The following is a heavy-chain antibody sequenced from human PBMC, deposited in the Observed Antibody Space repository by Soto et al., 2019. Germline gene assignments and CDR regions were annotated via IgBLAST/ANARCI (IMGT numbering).Heavy chain of an antibody. V-gene: IGHV1-18*01. D-gene: IGHD1-26*01. J-gene: IGHJ3*01. CDR2: ISTYNGKT. CDR1: GYTFTSHG. Sequence: QVHLVQSGGEVKNPGASVKVYCKPSGYTFTSHGLSWVRQAPGQGLEWMGWISTYNGKTDYAQKFQGRVTMTADTRTTTGYMELRSLRSDDTAVYYCARLLTEGATFREDAFDLWGQGTKVTVSS. CDR3: ARLLTEGATFREDAFDL.